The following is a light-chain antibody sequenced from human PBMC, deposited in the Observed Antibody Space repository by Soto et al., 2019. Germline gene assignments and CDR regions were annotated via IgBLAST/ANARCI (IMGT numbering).Light chain of an antibody. J-gene: IGKJ2*01. V-gene: IGKV3-20*01. CDR3: QQYDNSPPYT. CDR2: GAS. CDR1: QSVRSIC. Sequence: EIVLTQSPGTLSLSPGERATLSCRASQSVRSICLVWYQHKPGQAPRLLIYGASTRATGVPERFSGGGSGTHFTLTISRLEPEDFALYYCQQYDNSPPYTFGQGTRLEIK.